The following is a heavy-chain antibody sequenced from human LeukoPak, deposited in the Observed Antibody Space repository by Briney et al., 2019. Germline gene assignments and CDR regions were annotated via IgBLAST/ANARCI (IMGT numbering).Heavy chain of an antibody. Sequence: ASVKVSCKASGYTFTGYYMHWVRQAPGQGLEWMGWINPNSGGTNYAQKFQGRVTMTRDTSISTAYMELSRLRSDDTAVYYCASRIQLWKNYYYMDVWGKGTTVTVSS. J-gene: IGHJ6*03. CDR3: ASRIQLWKNYYYMDV. D-gene: IGHD5-18*01. CDR1: GYTFTGYY. V-gene: IGHV1-2*02. CDR2: INPNSGGT.